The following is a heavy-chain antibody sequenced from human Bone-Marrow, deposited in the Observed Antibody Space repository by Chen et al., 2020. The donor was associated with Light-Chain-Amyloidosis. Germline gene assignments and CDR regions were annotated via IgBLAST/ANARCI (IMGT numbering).Heavy chain of an antibody. CDR2: SEHEDDKT. D-gene: IGHD3-9*01. J-gene: IGHJ1*01. CDR3: ARVHYDVLTGSPQGFQE. CDR1: GDTLTELS. Sequence: QVQLVQSGAEVKRPGASVKVSCKVSGDTLTELSVHWVRQPPGKGLEWVGGSEHEDDKTRYSQKFQGRVTMTGDTSTDTAYMEWSSLTSDDTALYYCARVHYDVLTGSPQGFQEWGQGTQVTVSS. V-gene: IGHV1-24*01.